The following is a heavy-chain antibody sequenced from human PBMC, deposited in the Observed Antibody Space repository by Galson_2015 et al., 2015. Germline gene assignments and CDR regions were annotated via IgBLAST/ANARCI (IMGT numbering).Heavy chain of an antibody. J-gene: IGHJ6*02. V-gene: IGHV1-46*01. D-gene: IGHD3-3*01. CDR2: VNPSGGST. CDR1: GYSFINHY. CDR3: AREAHYDFWSGPYDYYRGVDV. Sequence: SVKVSCKASGYSFINHYMHWVRQAPGQGLEWMGIVNPSGGSTSYAQKFQGRVTMTRDKSTAAVYMELSRLRFDDTAIYYCAREAHYDFWSGPYDYYRGVDVWGQGTTVTVSS.